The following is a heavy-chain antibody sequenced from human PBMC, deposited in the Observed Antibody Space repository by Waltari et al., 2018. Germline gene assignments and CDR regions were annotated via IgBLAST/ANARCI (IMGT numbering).Heavy chain of an antibody. CDR2: RNQEGSGK. Sequence: EVQLVESGGGLVQPGGSLRLSCAASGFTFSNNWMTWVRQAPGKGVGWGDNRNQEGSGKYAVESVKGRFTISRDNAKNSLYLQLNSLRADDTAVYYCTRGGDDSSWYWRNWGQGTLVTVSS. CDR3: TRGGDDSSWYWRN. J-gene: IGHJ4*02. CDR1: GFTFSNNW. D-gene: IGHD6-13*01. V-gene: IGHV3-7*01.